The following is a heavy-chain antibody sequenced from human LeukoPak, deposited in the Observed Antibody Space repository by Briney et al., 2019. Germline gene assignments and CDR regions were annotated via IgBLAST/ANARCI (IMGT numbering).Heavy chain of an antibody. V-gene: IGHV4-59*01. J-gene: IGHJ4*02. CDR1: GGSISTYY. D-gene: IGHD6-13*01. CDR3: ARGAAAGDY. CDR2: IYYSGST. Sequence: SETLSLTCTVSGGSISTYYWSWTRQPPGKGLEWIGYIYYSGSTNYNPSLKSRVTISIDTSKNQFSLKLSSVTAADTAVYYCARGAAAGDYWGQGTLVTVSP.